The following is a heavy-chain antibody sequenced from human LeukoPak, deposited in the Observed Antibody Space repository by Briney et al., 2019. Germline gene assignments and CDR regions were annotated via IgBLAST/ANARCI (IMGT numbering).Heavy chain of an antibody. CDR3: ASFSSGTWFDP. Sequence: GVSLRLSCAASGFTVNSNYMSWVRQAPGKGLEWVSVIYSGGSTYYADSVKGRFTISRDNSKNTLYLQMNSLRAEDTAVYYCASFSSGTWFDPWGQGTLVTVSS. V-gene: IGHV3-66*01. J-gene: IGHJ5*02. CDR2: IYSGGST. D-gene: IGHD3-22*01. CDR1: GFTVNSNY.